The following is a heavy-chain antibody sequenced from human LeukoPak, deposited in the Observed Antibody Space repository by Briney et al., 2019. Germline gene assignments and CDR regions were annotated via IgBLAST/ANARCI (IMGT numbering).Heavy chain of an antibody. D-gene: IGHD6-19*01. J-gene: IGHJ4*02. V-gene: IGHV3-30*02. CDR2: IRYDGSNK. CDR1: GFTFSSYA. CDR3: AKIPIAVADKGPDY. Sequence: TGGSLRLSCAASGFTFSSYAMSWVRQAPGKGLEWVAFIRYDGSNKYYADSVKGRFTISRDNSKNTLYLQMNSLRAEDTAVYYCAKIPIAVADKGPDYWGQGTLVTVSS.